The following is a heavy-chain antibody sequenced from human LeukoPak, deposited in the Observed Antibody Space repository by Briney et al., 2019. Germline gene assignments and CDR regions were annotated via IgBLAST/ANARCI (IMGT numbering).Heavy chain of an antibody. CDR1: GLTFSNYW. CDR3: ARALVGATD. CDR2: IKQDGSAK. J-gene: IGHJ4*02. V-gene: IGHV3-7*05. Sequence: QPGGSLRLYCAASGLTFSNYWMSWVRQAPGKGLEWVANIKQDGSAKHYVDSVKGRFTISRDNAKNSLYLQMNSLRAEDTAVYYCARALVGATDWGQGTLVTVSS. D-gene: IGHD1-26*01.